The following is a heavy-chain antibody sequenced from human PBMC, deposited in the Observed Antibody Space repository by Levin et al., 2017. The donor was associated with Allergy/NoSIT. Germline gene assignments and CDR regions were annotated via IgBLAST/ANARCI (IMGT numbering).Heavy chain of an antibody. D-gene: IGHD6-13*01. CDR2: IIPMFGKA. CDR1: GGTLSNNA. J-gene: IGHJ3*01. Sequence: ASVKVSCKAFGGTLSNNAISWVRQAPGQGLEWMGGIIPMFGKATYAQQFQGRVTITADKSTSTAYMQLSGLRSEDTAVYFCARDGDGEGSWPYDAFECWGQGTVVAVSS. CDR3: ARDGDGEGSWPYDAFEC. V-gene: IGHV1-69*06.